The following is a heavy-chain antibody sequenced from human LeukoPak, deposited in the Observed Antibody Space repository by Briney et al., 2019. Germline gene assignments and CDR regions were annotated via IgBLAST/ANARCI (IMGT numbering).Heavy chain of an antibody. CDR3: AKVGLRLGGDY. CDR1: GFVFSSYA. Sequence: QSGGSLRLSCAASGFVFSSYAMSWVRQAPGKGLEWVSTLSDSGGKTYYADSVKGRFTISRDNSKNTLYLQMNSLRAEDTAVYYCAKVGLRLGGDYWGQGTLVTVSS. CDR2: LSDSGGKT. D-gene: IGHD4-17*01. J-gene: IGHJ4*02. V-gene: IGHV3-23*01.